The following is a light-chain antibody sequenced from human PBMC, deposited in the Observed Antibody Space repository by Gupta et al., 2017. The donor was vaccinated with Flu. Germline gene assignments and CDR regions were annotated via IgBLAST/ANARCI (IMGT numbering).Light chain of an antibody. CDR2: ENN. CDR3: GTWDSTLSAGGI. Sequence: QSVLTQPPSVSAAPGQKVTISCSGASSIFGSNFVSWYQQVPGTAPKLLIYENNKRPSGIPDRFSGSKSATSATLDNIGLQTGDEADYYCGTWDSTLSAGGIFGGGTKLTVL. V-gene: IGLV1-51*02. CDR1: SSIFGSNF. J-gene: IGLJ2*01.